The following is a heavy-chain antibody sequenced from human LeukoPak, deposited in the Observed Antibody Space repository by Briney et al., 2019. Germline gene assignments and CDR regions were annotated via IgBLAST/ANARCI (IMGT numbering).Heavy chain of an antibody. Sequence: GGSLRLSCAASGFTFSSYGMYWVRQAPGKGLEWVAFIRYDGSNKYYADSVKGRFTISRDNSKNTLYLQMNSLRAEDTAVYYCARDRGYYDSSGPLDYWGQGTLVTVSS. J-gene: IGHJ4*02. D-gene: IGHD3-22*01. CDR3: ARDRGYYDSSGPLDY. CDR2: IRYDGSNK. CDR1: GFTFSSYG. V-gene: IGHV3-30*02.